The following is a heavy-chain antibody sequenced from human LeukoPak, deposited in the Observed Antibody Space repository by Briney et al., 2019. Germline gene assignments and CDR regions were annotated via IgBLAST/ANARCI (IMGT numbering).Heavy chain of an antibody. CDR2: ISGNGLQT. Sequence: AGGSLRLSCSASGFTFSRFAMTWVRHLPGKGLERVSTISGNGLQTFYADSVKGRFAVSRDNSVNIVYLQMDSLRADDSALYSCAKDANYLDSSGYFIPFDYWGPGTLVTVAS. J-gene: IGHJ4*02. D-gene: IGHD3-22*01. CDR3: AKDANYLDSSGYFIPFDY. V-gene: IGHV3-23*01. CDR1: GFTFSRFA.